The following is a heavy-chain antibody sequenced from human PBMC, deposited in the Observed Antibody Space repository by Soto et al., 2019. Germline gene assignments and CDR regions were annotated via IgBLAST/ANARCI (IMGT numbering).Heavy chain of an antibody. Sequence: GGSLRLSCAASGFTFSNYVMTWVRQTPGKGLEWVSGISGSGATTYFADSVKGRFTIFRDNFKKTVSLQMNSPRAEDTAIYYCAKEGYGNWDYDYWGQGTLVTVSS. CDR3: AKEGYGNWDYDY. D-gene: IGHD7-27*01. CDR2: ISGSGATT. J-gene: IGHJ4*02. V-gene: IGHV3-23*01. CDR1: GFTFSNYV.